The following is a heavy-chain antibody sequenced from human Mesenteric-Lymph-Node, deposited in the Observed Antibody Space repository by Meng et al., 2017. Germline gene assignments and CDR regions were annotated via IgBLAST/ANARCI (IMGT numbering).Heavy chain of an antibody. D-gene: IGHD3-9*01. CDR1: GYTFTSYD. CDR3: ARGFNYDILTGYYIRFDP. J-gene: IGHJ5*02. CDR2: MNPNSGNT. V-gene: IGHV1-8*03. Sequence: ASVTVSCKASGYTFTSYDINWVRQATGQGLEWMGWMNPNSGNTGYAQKFQGRVTITRNTSISTAYMELSSLRSEDTAVYYCARGFNYDILTGYYIRFDPWGQGTLVTVSS.